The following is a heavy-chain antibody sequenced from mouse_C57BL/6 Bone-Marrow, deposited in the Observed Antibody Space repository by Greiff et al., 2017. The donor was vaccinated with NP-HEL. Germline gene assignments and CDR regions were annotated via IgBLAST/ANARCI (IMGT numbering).Heavy chain of an antibody. V-gene: IGHV5-17*01. Sequence: EVKLVESGGGLVKPGGSLKLSCAASGFTFSDYGMHWVRQAPEKGLEWVAYISSGSSTIYYADTVKGRFTISRDNAKNTLFLQMTSLRSEDTAMYSCARRANWAWYFDVWGTGTTVTVSS. CDR2: ISSGSSTI. J-gene: IGHJ1*03. CDR1: GFTFSDYG. D-gene: IGHD4-1*01. CDR3: ARRANWAWYFDV.